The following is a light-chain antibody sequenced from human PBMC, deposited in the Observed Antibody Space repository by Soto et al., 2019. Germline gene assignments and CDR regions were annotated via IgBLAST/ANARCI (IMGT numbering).Light chain of an antibody. CDR3: AAWDEILSGGV. CDR2: RNN. J-gene: IGLJ2*01. CDR1: SSNIGSNY. V-gene: IGLV1-47*01. Sequence: QSVLTQPPSASGTPGQRVTISCSGSSSNIGSNYVYWYQQLPGTAPKLLIYRNNQRPSGVPDRFSGSKSGTSASLAISGLRSEDEADYYCAAWDEILSGGVFGGGTKLTVL.